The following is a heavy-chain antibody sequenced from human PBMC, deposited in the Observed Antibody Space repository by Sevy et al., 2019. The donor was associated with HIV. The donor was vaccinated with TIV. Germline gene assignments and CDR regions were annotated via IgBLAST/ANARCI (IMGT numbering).Heavy chain of an antibody. CDR2: IYYIGNT. CDR1: GGSITSLY. Sequence: AESLSLTCTVSGGSITSLYWGWIRQPPGKGLEWIANIYYIGNTNYNPSLKSRVTISLDTSKNQFSLRLSSVPAADTAIDYCAGENAWGRGYSWGQGTLVIVSS. CDR3: AGENAWGRGYS. J-gene: IGHJ4*02. V-gene: IGHV4-59*08. D-gene: IGHD1-26*01.